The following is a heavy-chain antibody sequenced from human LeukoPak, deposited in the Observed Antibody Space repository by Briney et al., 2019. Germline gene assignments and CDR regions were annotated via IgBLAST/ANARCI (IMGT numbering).Heavy chain of an antibody. Sequence: SETLSLTCTVSGGSITNYYWSWIRQPPGKGLEWIGYIYYSGSTNYNPSLKRRVTISVDTSENQFSLNLNSVTAADTAVYYCARHSPGRPYLEFWGQGSLVTVSS. CDR3: ARHSPGRPYLEF. CDR1: GGSITNYY. J-gene: IGHJ4*02. CDR2: IYYSGST. V-gene: IGHV4-59*08.